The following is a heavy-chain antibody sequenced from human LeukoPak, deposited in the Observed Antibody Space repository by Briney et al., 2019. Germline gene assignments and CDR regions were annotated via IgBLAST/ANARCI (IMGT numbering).Heavy chain of an antibody. J-gene: IGHJ4*02. CDR1: GFTFSDHY. Sequence: GGSLRLSCAASGFTFSDHYMDWVRQAPGAGLEWIGRNRNKANGYTTEYAASVKGRFTISRDDSQNSLFLQMNSLKTEDTAVYYCVRVRGSGWSRSYFDYWGQGTLVTVSS. V-gene: IGHV3-72*01. D-gene: IGHD6-19*01. CDR3: VRVRGSGWSRSYFDY. CDR2: NRNKANGYTT.